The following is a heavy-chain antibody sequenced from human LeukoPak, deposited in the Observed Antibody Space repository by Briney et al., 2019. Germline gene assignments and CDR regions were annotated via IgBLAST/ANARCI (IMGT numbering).Heavy chain of an antibody. J-gene: IGHJ4*02. CDR1: GFTFSSYN. CDR2: ISGNAGST. CDR3: AKVASIYGSGSYYQYDY. V-gene: IGHV3-23*01. Sequence: GGSLRLSCAASGFTFSSYNMKWVRQAPGKGLEWVSGISGNAGSTYYADSVKGRFTLSRDNSKNTLYLQMSSLRAEDTAVYYCAKVASIYGSGSYYQYDYWGQGTLVTVSS. D-gene: IGHD3-10*01.